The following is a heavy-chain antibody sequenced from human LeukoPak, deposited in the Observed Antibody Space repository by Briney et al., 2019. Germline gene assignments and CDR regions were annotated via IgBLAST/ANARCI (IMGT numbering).Heavy chain of an antibody. Sequence: GGSLRLSCAAPGFTFTSYWMSCVRQAPGKGLEWVANIKQDGSEKYYVDSVKGRFTISKDNAKNSLYLQMNSLRAEDTAVYYCARVGYRYYYYGMDVWGKGTTVTVSS. D-gene: IGHD5-18*01. CDR3: ARVGYRYYYYGMDV. V-gene: IGHV3-7*03. J-gene: IGHJ6*04. CDR1: GFTFTSYW. CDR2: IKQDGSEK.